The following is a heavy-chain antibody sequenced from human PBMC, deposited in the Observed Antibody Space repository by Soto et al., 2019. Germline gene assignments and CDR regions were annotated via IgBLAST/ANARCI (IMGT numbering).Heavy chain of an antibody. V-gene: IGHV1-69*12. D-gene: IGHD6-19*01. CDR2: IMPIFGRA. Sequence: QVQLVQSGAEVKKPGSSVKVSCKASGGTFSNYAFSWVRQAPGQGLEWLGGIMPIFGRADYAQKFRGRVTITADESTSTAHMELSSLRSEDTAVYYCASWLKEAGIGVYYYYGMDVWGQVTTVTVSS. CDR3: ASWLKEAGIGVYYYYGMDV. CDR1: GGTFSNYA. J-gene: IGHJ6*02.